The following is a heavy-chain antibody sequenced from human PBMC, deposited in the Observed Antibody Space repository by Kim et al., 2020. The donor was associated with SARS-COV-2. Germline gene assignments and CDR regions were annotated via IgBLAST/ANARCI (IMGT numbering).Heavy chain of an antibody. CDR1: GFTFSDAW. J-gene: IGHJ4*02. CDR2: IKSKADGGTI. CDR3: TTGPSTVGTTFFDY. Sequence: GGSLRLSCEASGFTFSDAWISWVRQAPGKGLEWVGRIKSKADGGTIDYAAPVQGIFTISRDDSKNMVYLQMNSLKTEDTAVYYCTTGPSTVGTTFFDYWGQGTLVTVSS. V-gene: IGHV3-15*01. D-gene: IGHD1-26*01.